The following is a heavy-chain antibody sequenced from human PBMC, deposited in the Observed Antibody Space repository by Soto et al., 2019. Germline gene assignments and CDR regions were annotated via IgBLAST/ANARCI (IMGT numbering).Heavy chain of an antibody. D-gene: IGHD1-1*01. CDR2: ISAYNGNT. V-gene: IGHV1-18*01. J-gene: IGHJ6*02. Sequence: QVQLVQSGAEVKKPGASVKVSCKASGYTFTSYGISWVRQAPGQGLEWMGWISAYNGNTNYAQKLQGRVTMTTDTSTSTAYMELRSLGADDTAVYYCGRGVKQLERRGMGMDVWGQGTTGTVS. CDR1: GYTFTSYG. CDR3: GRGVKQLERRGMGMDV.